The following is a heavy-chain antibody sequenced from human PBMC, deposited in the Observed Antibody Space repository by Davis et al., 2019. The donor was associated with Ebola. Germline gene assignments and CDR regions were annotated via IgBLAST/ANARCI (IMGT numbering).Heavy chain of an antibody. CDR2: VYWDDDK. CDR3: AHRLGRFGEWNFDY. D-gene: IGHD3-10*01. J-gene: IGHJ4*02. Sequence: TLSLTCTVSGGSISSYYWSCIRHPPGKALEWLALVYWDDDKRYSPSLKSRLTITKDTSKNQVVLTMINMDPVDTATYYCAHRLGRFGEWNFDYWGLGTLVTVSS. CDR1: GGSISSYYW. V-gene: IGHV2-5*08.